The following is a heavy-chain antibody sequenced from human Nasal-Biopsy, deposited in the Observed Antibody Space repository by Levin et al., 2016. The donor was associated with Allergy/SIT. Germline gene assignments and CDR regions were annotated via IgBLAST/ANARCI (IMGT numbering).Heavy chain of an antibody. J-gene: IGHJ6*02. Sequence: SVKVSCKAPGGTFSNYDINWVRQAPGQGLEWMGGIIPLFGTANHAQKFQGRVMVTADESTSTVYMELSSLRSEDTAIYYCARGIQLWLGDNYYYGMDVWGQGTTITVSS. CDR2: IIPLFGTA. CDR1: GGTFSNYD. D-gene: IGHD5-18*01. CDR3: ARGIQLWLGDNYYYGMDV. V-gene: IGHV1-69*13.